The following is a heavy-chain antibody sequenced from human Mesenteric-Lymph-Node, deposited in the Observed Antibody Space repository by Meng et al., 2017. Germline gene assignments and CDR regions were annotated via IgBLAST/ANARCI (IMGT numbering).Heavy chain of an antibody. V-gene: IGHV3-23*04. J-gene: IGHJ4*02. CDR1: GCVVRGYA. CDR2: MSGGYDPTT. CDR3: ARDFHPTVTIDY. Sequence: VEVGGGLVKRGGALGLCLAASGCVVRGYAMTWVRQAPGRGLEWVSSMSGGYDPTTYYANSLKGRFTISRDNSKNTLYLQMNSLRAEDTAVYYCARDFHPTVTIDYWGQGTLVTVSS. D-gene: IGHD4-17*01.